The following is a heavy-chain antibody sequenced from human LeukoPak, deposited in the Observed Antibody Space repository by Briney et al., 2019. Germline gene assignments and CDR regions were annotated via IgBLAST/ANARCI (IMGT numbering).Heavy chain of an antibody. J-gene: IGHJ3*02. Sequence: PSDTLSLTCTVSGGSISSYYWSWIRQPPGKGLEWIGYFYYSGSTNYNPSLKSRVTISLDTSKNQFSLKLSSVTAADTAVYYCARRDCSSTSCHDAFDIRGQGTMVTVSS. CDR3: ARRDCSSTSCHDAFDI. V-gene: IGHV4-59*01. CDR2: FYYSGST. D-gene: IGHD2-2*01. CDR1: GGSISSYY.